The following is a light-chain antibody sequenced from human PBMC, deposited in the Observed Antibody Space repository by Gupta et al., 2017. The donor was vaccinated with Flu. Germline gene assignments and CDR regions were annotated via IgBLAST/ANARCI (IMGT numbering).Light chain of an antibody. CDR1: QSSDSW. CDR2: KAS. J-gene: IGKJ1*01. V-gene: IGKV1-5*03. Sequence: IQMTQSPSTLSASVGDRVTITCRASQSSDSWLAWYQQKPGKAPKLLIYKASNLESGVPSRFSGSGSGTEFTLTISSLQPDDFATYYCQQYRSYPWTFGQGTTVEIQ. CDR3: QQYRSYPWT.